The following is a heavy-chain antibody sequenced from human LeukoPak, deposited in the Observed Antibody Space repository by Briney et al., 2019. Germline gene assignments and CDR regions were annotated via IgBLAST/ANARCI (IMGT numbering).Heavy chain of an antibody. CDR1: GFTVSSNY. CDR2: IYSGGST. V-gene: IGHV3-53*01. CDR3: ARGRRDDILTGYYLMI. D-gene: IGHD3-9*01. Sequence: PGGSLRLSCAASGFTVSSNYMSWVRQAPGKGLEWVSVIYSGGSTYYADSVKGRFTISRDNSKNTLYLQMNSLRAEDTAVYYCARGRRDDILTGYYLMIWGQGTMVTVSS. J-gene: IGHJ3*02.